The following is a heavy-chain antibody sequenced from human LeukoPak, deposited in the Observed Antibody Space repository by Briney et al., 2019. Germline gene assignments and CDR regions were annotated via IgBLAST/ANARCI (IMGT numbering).Heavy chain of an antibody. V-gene: IGHV4-30-4*08. D-gene: IGHD4-17*01. CDR1: GDSIFTTRYH. CDR3: ARVHDYGDYGLDP. CDR2: IYYSGST. Sequence: SETLSLTCTVTGDSIFTTRYHWGWIRQPPGKGLEWIGYIYYSGSTYYNPSLKSRVTISVDTSKNQFSLKLSSVTAADTAVYYCARVHDYGDYGLDPWGQGTLVTVSS. J-gene: IGHJ5*02.